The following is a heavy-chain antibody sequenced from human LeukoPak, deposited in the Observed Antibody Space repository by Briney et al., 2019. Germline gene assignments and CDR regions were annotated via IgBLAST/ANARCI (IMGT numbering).Heavy chain of an antibody. J-gene: IGHJ4*02. CDR1: GGTFSSYA. CDR2: IIPIFGTA. D-gene: IGHD6-19*01. Sequence: SVKVSCKASGGTFSSYAISWVRQAPGQGLEWMGGIIPIFGTANYAQKFQGRVTITADKSTSTAYMELSSLRFEDTAVYYCARDDSSQALDYWGQGTLVTVSS. V-gene: IGHV1-69*06. CDR3: ARDDSSQALDY.